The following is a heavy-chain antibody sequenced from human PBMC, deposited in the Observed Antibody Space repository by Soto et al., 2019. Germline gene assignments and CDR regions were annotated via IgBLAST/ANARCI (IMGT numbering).Heavy chain of an antibody. J-gene: IGHJ5*02. V-gene: IGHV3-53*01. CDR2: IWSAGFT. CDR1: GFTVSSNY. Sequence: EVQLVESGGGLIQPGGSLRVSCAASGFTVSSNYMTWFRQAPGKGLEWVSIIWSAGFTYYADSVKGRSTISIDNSKKTLYLQINSLRAEDSAVYYCARELHPDLWGQGTLVTVSS. CDR3: ARELHPDL. D-gene: IGHD2-15*01.